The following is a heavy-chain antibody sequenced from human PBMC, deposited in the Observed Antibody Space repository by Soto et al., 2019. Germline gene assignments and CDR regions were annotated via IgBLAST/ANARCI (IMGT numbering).Heavy chain of an antibody. CDR3: PHTHPSRFDY. Sequence: QITLKESGPTLVKPTQTLTLTCTFSGLSLSTSGVGVGWIRQPPGKALEWLALINWNDDKCYSPSLKSRLTITKYSSKNHVVRTMTNMDAVDAAAYCCPHTHPSRFDYWGQGTLASVSS. CDR2: INWNDDK. J-gene: IGHJ4*02. CDR1: GLSLSTSGVG. V-gene: IGHV2-5*01.